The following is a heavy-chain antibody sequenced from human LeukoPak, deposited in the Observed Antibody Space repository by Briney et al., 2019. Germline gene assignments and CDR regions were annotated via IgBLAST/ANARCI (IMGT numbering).Heavy chain of an antibody. CDR3: ARDSGYDFVDY. Sequence: GGSLRLSCAASGFTVSSNYMSWVRQAPGKGLEWVSVIYSGGSTYYADSVKGRFTISRDNSKNTLYLQMNSLRAEDTAVYYCARDSGYDFVDYWGQGTLVTVSS. CDR2: IYSGGST. V-gene: IGHV3-66*01. CDR1: GFTVSSNY. D-gene: IGHD5-12*01. J-gene: IGHJ4*02.